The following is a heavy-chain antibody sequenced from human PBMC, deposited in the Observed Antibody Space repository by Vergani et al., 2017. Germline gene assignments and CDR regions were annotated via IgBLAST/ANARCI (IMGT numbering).Heavy chain of an antibody. CDR1: GGSISSSSYY. Sequence: QLQLQESGPGLVKPSETLSLTCTVSGGSISSSSYYWSWIRQPPGKGLEWIGYIYYSGSTNYNPSLKSRVTISVDTSKNQFSLKLSSVTAADTAVYYCARGMASWELLGWFDPWGQGTLVTVSS. CDR3: ARGMASWELLGWFDP. D-gene: IGHD1-26*01. J-gene: IGHJ5*02. V-gene: IGHV4-61*01. CDR2: IYYSGST.